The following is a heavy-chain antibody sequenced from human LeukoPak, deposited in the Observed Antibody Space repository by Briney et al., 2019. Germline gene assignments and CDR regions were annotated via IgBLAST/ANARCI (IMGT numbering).Heavy chain of an antibody. D-gene: IGHD3-10*01. CDR2: ISSSSSYT. CDR1: EFTFSDYT. Sequence: GGSLRLSCAASEFTFSDYTINWVRQAPGKGLEWVSVISSSSSYTYYADSVKGRFTISRDNAKDSLYLQMNSLRVEDTAVYYCVRERYHGSGAPTYDFWGQGTLVTVFS. J-gene: IGHJ4*02. V-gene: IGHV3-21*06. CDR3: VRERYHGSGAPTYDF.